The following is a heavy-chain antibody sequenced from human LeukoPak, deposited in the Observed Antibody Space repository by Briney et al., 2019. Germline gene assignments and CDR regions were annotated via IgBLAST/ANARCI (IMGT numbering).Heavy chain of an antibody. CDR1: GYTFTGYY. CDR2: INPNNGGT. V-gene: IGHV1-2*02. D-gene: IGHD2-2*01. Sequence: GASVKVSCKASGYTFTGYYMHWVRQAPGQGLEWMGWINPNNGGTNYAQKFQGRVTMTRDTSISTVYMELSRLTSDDTAVYYCARGRGTTSSNSDYWGQGNLVTVSS. CDR3: ARGRGTTSSNSDY. J-gene: IGHJ4*02.